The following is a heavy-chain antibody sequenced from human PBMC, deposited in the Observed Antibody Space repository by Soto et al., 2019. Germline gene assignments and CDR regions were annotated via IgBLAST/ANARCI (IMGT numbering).Heavy chain of an antibody. CDR2: ISGSGGST. CDR1: VFTIGSSA. D-gene: IGHD3-3*01. V-gene: IGHV3-23*01. CDR3: ARETSYDFWSGPQTMDV. J-gene: IGHJ6*02. Sequence: GGSMRLSCAASVFTIGSSAMSWVRQAPGKGLEWVSAISGSGGSTYYADSVKGRFTISRDNSKNTLYLQMNSLRAEDTAVYFCARETSYDFWSGPQTMDVWGQGTTVTVSS.